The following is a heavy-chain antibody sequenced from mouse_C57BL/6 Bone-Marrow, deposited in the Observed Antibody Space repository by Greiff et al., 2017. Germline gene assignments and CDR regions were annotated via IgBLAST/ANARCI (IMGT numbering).Heavy chain of an antibody. CDR1: GYTFTDYN. Sequence: EVQLQQSGPELVKPGASVKIPCKASGYTFTDYNMDWVKQSHGKSLEWIGDINPNNGGTIYNQKFKGKATLTVDKSSSTAYMELRSLTSEDTAVYYCARKWLLYLDYWGQGTTLTVSS. CDR2: INPNNGGT. V-gene: IGHV1-18*01. D-gene: IGHD2-3*01. J-gene: IGHJ2*01. CDR3: ARKWLLYLDY.